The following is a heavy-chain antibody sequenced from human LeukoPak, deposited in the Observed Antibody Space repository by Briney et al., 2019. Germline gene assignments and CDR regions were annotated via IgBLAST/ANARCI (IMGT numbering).Heavy chain of an antibody. CDR3: ARVGRGNSSGYNWFDP. J-gene: IGHJ5*02. V-gene: IGHV1-18*01. D-gene: IGHD3-22*01. CDR2: ISAYNGNT. Sequence: GASVKVSCKASGYTFSRYGISWVRQAPGQGLEWMGWISAYNGNTNYAQKLQGRVTMTTDTSTSTAYMELRSLRSDDTAVYYCARVGRGNSSGYNWFDPWGQGTLVTVSS. CDR1: GYTFSRYG.